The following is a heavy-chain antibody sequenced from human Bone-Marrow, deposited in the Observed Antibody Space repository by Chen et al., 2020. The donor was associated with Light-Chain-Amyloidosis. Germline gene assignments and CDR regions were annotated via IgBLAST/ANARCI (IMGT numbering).Heavy chain of an antibody. CDR2: IYPDDSDA. Sequence: EVQLEQSRPEVEKHGQSLTISCKGSGYTFPNYGIGWVCQMPGKGLEWMGVIYPDDSDARYSPSFEGQVTISADKAITTAYLQWRGLKASDTAMYYCARRRDGYNFDYWGQGTLVTVSS. J-gene: IGHJ4*02. CDR1: GYTFPNYG. D-gene: IGHD5-12*01. V-gene: IGHV5-51*01. CDR3: ARRRDGYNFDY.